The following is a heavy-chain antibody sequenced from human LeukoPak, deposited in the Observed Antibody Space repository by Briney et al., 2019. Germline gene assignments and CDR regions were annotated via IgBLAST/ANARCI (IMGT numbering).Heavy chain of an antibody. J-gene: IGHJ4*02. CDR2: ISGSGGST. V-gene: IGHV3-23*01. Sequence: GGSLRLSCAASGFTFSSYAMSWVRQAPGKGLEWVSAISGSGGSTYHADSVKGRFTISRDNSKNTLYLQMNSLRAEDTAVYYCARGWTGYYAIDNWGQGTLVTVSS. D-gene: IGHD3/OR15-3a*01. CDR3: ARGWTGYYAIDN. CDR1: GFTFSSYA.